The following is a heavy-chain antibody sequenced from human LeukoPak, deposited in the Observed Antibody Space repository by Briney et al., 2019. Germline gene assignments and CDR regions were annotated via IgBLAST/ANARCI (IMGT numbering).Heavy chain of an antibody. V-gene: IGHV3-30-3*01. CDR3: ARETYYYDSSGYDNFDY. D-gene: IGHD3-22*01. J-gene: IGHJ4*02. Sequence: GRSLRLSCAASGFTLSSYAMHWVRQAPGKGLEWVAVISYDGSNKYYADSVKGRFTISRDNSKNTLYLQMNSLRAEDTAVYYCARETYYYDSSGYDNFDYWGQGTLVTVSS. CDR1: GFTLSSYA. CDR2: ISYDGSNK.